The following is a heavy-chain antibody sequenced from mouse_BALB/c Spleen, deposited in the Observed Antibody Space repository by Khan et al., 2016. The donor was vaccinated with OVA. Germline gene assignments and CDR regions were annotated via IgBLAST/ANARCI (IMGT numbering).Heavy chain of an antibody. CDR3: ARYYGNYFDY. CDR1: GYIFTSYW. Sequence: QVQLQQSEAELVRPGASVKLSCKTSGYIFTSYWIHWVKQRSGQGLEWIARIYPGTGNTYYNEKFKGKAIVTADKSSSTVYMQLSSLKSEDSAVYFCARYYGNYFDYWGQGTTLTVSS. V-gene: IGHV1S132*01. CDR2: IYPGTGNT. J-gene: IGHJ2*01. D-gene: IGHD2-1*01.